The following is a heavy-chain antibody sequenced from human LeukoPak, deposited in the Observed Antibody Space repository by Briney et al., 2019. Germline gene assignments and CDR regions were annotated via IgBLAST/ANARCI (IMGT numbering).Heavy chain of an antibody. V-gene: IGHV4-59*08. CDR3: AGTEDSGFYYVY. J-gene: IGHJ4*02. CDR1: GGSISSSY. D-gene: IGHD1-26*01. CDR2: VYYTGST. Sequence: SETLSLTCTVSGGSISSSYWSWIRQAPGKGLEWIGNVYYTGSTNYSPFLKSRVTISVDTSKNQFSLKLTSVTAADTAVYYCAGTEDSGFYYVYWXXGTXVTVSS.